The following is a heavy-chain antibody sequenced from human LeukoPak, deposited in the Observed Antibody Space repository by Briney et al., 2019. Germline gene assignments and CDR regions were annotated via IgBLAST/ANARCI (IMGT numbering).Heavy chain of an antibody. Sequence: PGGSLRLSCAASGFTFSSYWMHWVRQAPGKGLLWVSRFSSDGRSTSYADSVKGRFAISRDNAKNTLYLQMNSVRAEDTAVYYCARAISGDYSNTLDYWGQGSLVTVSS. D-gene: IGHD3-3*01. V-gene: IGHV3-74*01. J-gene: IGHJ4*02. CDR1: GFTFSSYW. CDR2: FSSDGRST. CDR3: ARAISGDYSNTLDY.